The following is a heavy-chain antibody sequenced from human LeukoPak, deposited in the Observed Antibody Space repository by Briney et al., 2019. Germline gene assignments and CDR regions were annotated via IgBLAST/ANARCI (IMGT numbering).Heavy chain of an antibody. CDR2: ISSSSSTI. CDR1: GFTFSSYA. CDR3: AREGDYYVNMGNDAFDI. D-gene: IGHD3-10*02. V-gene: IGHV3-48*01. J-gene: IGHJ3*02. Sequence: PGGSLRLSCAASGFTFSSYAMSWVRQAPGKGLEWVSYISSSSSTIYYADSVKGRFTISRDNAKNSLYLQMNSLRAEDTAVYYCAREGDYYVNMGNDAFDIWGQGTMVTVSS.